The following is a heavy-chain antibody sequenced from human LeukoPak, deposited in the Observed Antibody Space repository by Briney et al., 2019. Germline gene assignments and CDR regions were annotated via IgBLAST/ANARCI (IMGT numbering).Heavy chain of an antibody. CDR1: GGSISSGDYY. CDR2: IYYSGST. V-gene: IGHV4-30-4*01. D-gene: IGHD3-10*01. Sequence: SQTLSLTCTVSGGSISSGDYYWSWIRQPPGKSLEWIGYIYYSGSTYYNPSLKSRVTISVDTSKNQFSLKLSSVTAADTAVYYCARGQYGSGSYFSPAFDYWGQGTLVTVSS. CDR3: ARGQYGSGSYFSPAFDY. J-gene: IGHJ4*02.